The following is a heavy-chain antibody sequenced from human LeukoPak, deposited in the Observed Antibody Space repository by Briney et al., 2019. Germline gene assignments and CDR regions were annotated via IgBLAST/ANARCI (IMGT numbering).Heavy chain of an antibody. CDR3: ATSLDTAGGPY. J-gene: IGHJ4*02. V-gene: IGHV3-7*01. Sequence: PGGSLRLSCAASGFTFSSYAMSWVRQAPGKGLEWVANIKQDGSLKFYVGSVKGRFTISRDNARNSLYLQMDSLRAEDTAVYYCATSLDTAGGPYWGQGTLVTVSS. CDR1: GFTFSSYA. CDR2: IKQDGSLK. D-gene: IGHD5-18*01.